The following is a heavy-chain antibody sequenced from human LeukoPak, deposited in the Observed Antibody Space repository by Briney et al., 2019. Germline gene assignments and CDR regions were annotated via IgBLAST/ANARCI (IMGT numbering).Heavy chain of an antibody. CDR2: INTDESKI. V-gene: IGHV3-74*01. Sequence: GGSLRLSCAASGFTLITYSINWVRQTPGKGLVWVSRINTDESKINHADSVKGRFTISRDNAKNMLYLQMNSLRAEDTAVYYCARGGLFKYFFDYWGQGTPVTVSS. J-gene: IGHJ4*02. CDR1: GFTLITYS. D-gene: IGHD2-15*01. CDR3: ARGGLFKYFFDY.